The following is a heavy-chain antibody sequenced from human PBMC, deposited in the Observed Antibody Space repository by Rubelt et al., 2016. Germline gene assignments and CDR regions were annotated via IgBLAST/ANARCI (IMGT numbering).Heavy chain of an antibody. CDR1: GYSISSGYY. J-gene: IGHJ4*02. V-gene: IGHV4-38-2*02. D-gene: IGHD6-19*01. CDR3: ASSIAVAGGCDY. Sequence: QVQLQESGPGLVKPSETLSLTCTVSGYSISSGYYWGWIRQPPGKGLEWIGSIYHSGSTYYNPSLKSRVTISVDTSKNQFSLKLSSVTAADTAVYYCASSIAVAGGCDYWGQGTLVTVSP. CDR2: IYHSGST.